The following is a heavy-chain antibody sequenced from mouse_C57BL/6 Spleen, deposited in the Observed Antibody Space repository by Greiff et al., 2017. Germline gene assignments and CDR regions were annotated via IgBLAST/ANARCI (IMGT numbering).Heavy chain of an antibody. CDR3: ARAGYGGAMDD. D-gene: IGHD2-14*01. CDR1: GYTFTSYW. J-gene: IGHJ4*01. Sequence: VQLQQPGAELVMPGASVTLSCTASGYTFTSYWMPWVKQRPGQGLEWIGEIDPSDSYTNYNQEFKGKSTLTVDKSSSTAYMQLSSLTSEDAAVYYCARAGYGGAMDDWGQGTSVTVSS. V-gene: IGHV1-69*01. CDR2: IDPSDSYT.